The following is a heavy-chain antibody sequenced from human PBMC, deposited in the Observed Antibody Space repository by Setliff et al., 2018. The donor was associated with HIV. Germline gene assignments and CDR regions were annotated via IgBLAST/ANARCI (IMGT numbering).Heavy chain of an antibody. CDR3: IPGGSSSIFFPH. Sequence: GGSLRLSCAASGFTFSGAEIHWVRQASGKGLEWVGHIRSKADKYATEYGASAKGRFIISRDDSKKTAYLQMSSLKTEDTAMYYCIPGGSSSIFFPHWGRGTQVTVSS. CDR1: GFTFSGAE. J-gene: IGHJ4*02. V-gene: IGHV3-73*01. D-gene: IGHD2-2*01. CDR2: IRSKADKYAT.